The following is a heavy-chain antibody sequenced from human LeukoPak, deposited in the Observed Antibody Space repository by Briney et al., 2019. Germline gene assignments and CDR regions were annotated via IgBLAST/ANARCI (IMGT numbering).Heavy chain of an antibody. CDR3: ARDASGSYEIDY. CDR1: GYTFTDYY. Sequence: ASVKVSCKASGYTFTDYYMHWVRQAPGQGLEWMGWINPSGGSTSYAQKFQGRVTMTRDTSTSTVYMELSSLRSEDTAVYYCARDASGSYEIDYWGQGTLVTVSS. CDR2: INPSGGST. V-gene: IGHV1-46*01. J-gene: IGHJ4*02. D-gene: IGHD1-26*01.